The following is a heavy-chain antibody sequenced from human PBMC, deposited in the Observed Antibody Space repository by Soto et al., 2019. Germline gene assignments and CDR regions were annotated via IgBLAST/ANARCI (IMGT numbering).Heavy chain of an antibody. CDR1: GYSFNTYW. V-gene: IGHV5-51*01. CDR3: ARHGNNGPEDTLDV. D-gene: IGHD1-1*01. J-gene: IGHJ6*02. Sequence: GESLKISCKGSGYSFNTYWIGWVRQAPGKGLEWMGIISPGDSETRYSPSFQGQVTISADKSITTAYLQWSSLKASDTAVYYCARHGNNGPEDTLDVWGQGTTVTVSS. CDR2: ISPGDSET.